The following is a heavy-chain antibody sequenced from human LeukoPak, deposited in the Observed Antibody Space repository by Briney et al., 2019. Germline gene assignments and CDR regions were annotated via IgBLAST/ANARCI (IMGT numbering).Heavy chain of an antibody. D-gene: IGHD3-9*01. CDR3: GTHAGKTGSDD. CDR1: GFIFSGYY. CDR2: ISGSGNDI. V-gene: IGHV3-11*01. Sequence: PGGSLRLSCATSGFIFSGYYMSWIRQAPGKGLEWVSYISGSGNDISYADSVKGRFTISRDNAKGSLYLQMNSLRAADTAVDYFGTHAGKTGSDDWGQGTLVTVSS. J-gene: IGHJ4*02.